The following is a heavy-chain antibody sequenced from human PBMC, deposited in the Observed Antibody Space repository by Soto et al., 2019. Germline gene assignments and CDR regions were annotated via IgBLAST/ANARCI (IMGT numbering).Heavy chain of an antibody. V-gene: IGHV1-8*01. CDR3: ASNTYDLGDFDY. CDR2: MTPNSGNT. CDR1: GYTFTNYD. Sequence: QVQLVQSGAEVKKPGASVKVSCKASGYTFTNYDINWVRQATGQGLEWMGWMTPNSGNTGYAQKFQGRVTMTRDTSKNPAYMELSSLKSEDTSVYYCASNTYDLGDFDYWGQGTLVTVSS. J-gene: IGHJ4*02. D-gene: IGHD5-18*01.